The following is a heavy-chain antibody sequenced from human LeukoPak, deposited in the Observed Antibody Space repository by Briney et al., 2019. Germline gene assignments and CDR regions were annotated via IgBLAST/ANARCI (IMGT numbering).Heavy chain of an antibody. CDR2: IITKPYGGAT. CDR3: ARRAGGYSHPYDY. Sequence: SLRLSCTASGFSFGDYAMTWFRQAPGKGLEWLGLIITKPYGGATEYAAAVKGRFSISRDDSKSIANLQMNSLRAEDTAVYYCARRAGGYSHPYDYWGQGTLVTVSS. J-gene: IGHJ4*02. D-gene: IGHD4-23*01. CDR1: GFSFGDYA. V-gene: IGHV3-49*03.